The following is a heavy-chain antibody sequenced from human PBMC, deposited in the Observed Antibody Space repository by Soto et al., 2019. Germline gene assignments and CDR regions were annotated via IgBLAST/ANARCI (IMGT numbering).Heavy chain of an antibody. J-gene: IGHJ3*02. Sequence: EVQLLESGGGLVQPGGSLRLSCAASGFTFSSYAMSWVRQAPGKGLEWVSAISGSGGSTYYADSVKGRFTISRDNSKNTLYLQMNSRRAEDTAVYCCAKREAAGAAFDIWGQGTMVTVSS. V-gene: IGHV3-23*01. CDR1: GFTFSSYA. CDR2: ISGSGGST. D-gene: IGHD6-13*01. CDR3: AKREAAGAAFDI.